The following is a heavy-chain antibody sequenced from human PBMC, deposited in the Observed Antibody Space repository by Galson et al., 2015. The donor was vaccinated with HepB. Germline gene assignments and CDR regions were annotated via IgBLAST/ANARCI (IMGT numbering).Heavy chain of an antibody. D-gene: IGHD6-19*01. CDR3: ATRGQAMAD. J-gene: IGHJ4*02. V-gene: IGHV3-7*01. Sequence: SLRLSCAASGFPFNTYWMTWVRQAPGKGLEWVANINEDGSDKNYVDSVKGRFIISIDNAKRALYLQMNSLRADDTAVYYCATRGQAMADWGQGTLVTVSS. CDR2: INEDGSDK. CDR1: GFPFNTYW.